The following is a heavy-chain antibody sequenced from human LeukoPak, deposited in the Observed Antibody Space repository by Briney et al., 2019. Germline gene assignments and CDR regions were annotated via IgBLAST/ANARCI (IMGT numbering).Heavy chain of an antibody. CDR1: GFTFGSYG. D-gene: IGHD6-6*01. CDR2: ISYDGSNK. CDR3: AKGGIAARPGYGMDV. Sequence: PWGSLRLSCAASGFTFGSYGMHWVRQAPGKGLEWVAVISYDGSNKYYADSVKGRFTISRDNSKNTLYLQMNSLRAEDTAVYYCAKGGIAARPGYGMDVWGQGTTVTVSS. J-gene: IGHJ6*02. V-gene: IGHV3-30*18.